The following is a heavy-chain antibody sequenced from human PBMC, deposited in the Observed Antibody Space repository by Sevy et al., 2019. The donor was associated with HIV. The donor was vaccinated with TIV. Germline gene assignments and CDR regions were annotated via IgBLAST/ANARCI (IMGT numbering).Heavy chain of an antibody. Sequence: GGSLRLSCAASGFTFSSYWMLWVRQAPGKGLVWVSRISTDGSSTTYADSVKGRFTISRDNAKNTLYLQMNSLRAEDTAVYFCARAGYYYESNSYARFDYWGQGTLVTVSS. V-gene: IGHV3-74*01. D-gene: IGHD3-22*01. J-gene: IGHJ4*02. CDR3: ARAGYYYESNSYARFDY. CDR2: ISTDGSST. CDR1: GFTFSSYW.